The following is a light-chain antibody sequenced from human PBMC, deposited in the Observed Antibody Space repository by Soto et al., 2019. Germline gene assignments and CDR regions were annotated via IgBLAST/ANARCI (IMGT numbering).Light chain of an antibody. CDR3: QQYHNYPPT. Sequence: DIHMTPSLAPLSASLAAGVTITCRASQSVSGWLAWYQQKPGKAPKLMISKASSLKSGVPSRFSGSGSGTEFTLTISSLQPDDFATYYCQQYHNYPPTFGGGTKVDIK. J-gene: IGKJ4*02. V-gene: IGKV1-5*03. CDR1: QSVSGW. CDR2: KAS.